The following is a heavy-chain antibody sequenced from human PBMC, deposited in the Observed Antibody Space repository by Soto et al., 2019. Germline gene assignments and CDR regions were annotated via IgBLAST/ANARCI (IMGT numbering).Heavy chain of an antibody. J-gene: IGHJ4*02. CDR1: GFTVSSNY. V-gene: IGHV3-53*01. D-gene: IGHD3-10*01. Sequence: EVQLVESGGGLIQPGGSLRLSCAASGFTVSSNYMSWVRQAPGKGLEWVSVIYSDGATYYADSVKGRFIISRDNSKNTLYLPMNSLRAEDTAVYYSAKCYASGSYFFDYWGQGTLVTVSS. CDR2: IYSDGAT. CDR3: AKCYASGSYFFDY.